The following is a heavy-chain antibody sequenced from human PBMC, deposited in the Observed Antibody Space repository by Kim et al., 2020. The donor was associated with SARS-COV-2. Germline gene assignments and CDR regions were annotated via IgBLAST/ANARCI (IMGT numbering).Heavy chain of an antibody. CDR1: GGSISSSSYY. V-gene: IGHV4-39*01. CDR2: IYYSGSS. CDR3: ARLPRYYCGGDCYGGRDAFDI. D-gene: IGHD2-21*02. J-gene: IGHJ3*02. Sequence: SETLSLTCTVSGGSISSSSYYWGWIRQPPGKGLEWIGSIYYSGSSYYNPSLKSRVTISVDTSKNQFSLKLSSVTAADTAVYYCARLPRYYCGGDCYGGRDAFDIWGQGTMVTVSS.